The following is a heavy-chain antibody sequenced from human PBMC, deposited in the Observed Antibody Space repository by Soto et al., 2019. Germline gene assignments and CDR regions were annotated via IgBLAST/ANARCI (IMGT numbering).Heavy chain of an antibody. D-gene: IGHD5-12*01. CDR1: GFTVSSNY. CDR2: IYSGGST. J-gene: IGHJ4*02. Sequence: HPGGSLRLSCAASGFTVSSNYMSWVRQAPGKGLEWVSVIYSGGSTYYADSVKGRFTISRDNSKNTLYLQMNSLRAEDTAVYYCARVLGYSGYDDGLIIDYWGQGTLVTVSS. V-gene: IGHV3-66*01. CDR3: ARVLGYSGYDDGLIIDY.